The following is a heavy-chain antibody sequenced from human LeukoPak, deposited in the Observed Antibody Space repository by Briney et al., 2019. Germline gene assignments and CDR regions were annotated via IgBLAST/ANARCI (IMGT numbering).Heavy chain of an antibody. CDR3: AADHYDFWSGYYRVENYFDY. Sequence: SVKVSCKASGGTFSSYAISWVRQAPGQGLEWMGGVIPIFGTANYAQKFQGRVTITADESTSTAYMELSSLRSEDTAVYYCAADHYDFWSGYYRVENYFDYWGQGTLVTVSS. CDR1: GGTFSSYA. V-gene: IGHV1-69*13. D-gene: IGHD3-3*01. J-gene: IGHJ4*02. CDR2: VIPIFGTA.